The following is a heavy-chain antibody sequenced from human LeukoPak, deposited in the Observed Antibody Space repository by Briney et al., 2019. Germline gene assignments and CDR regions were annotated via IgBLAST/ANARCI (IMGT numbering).Heavy chain of an antibody. CDR1: GFTFSDYY. J-gene: IGHJ4*02. D-gene: IGHD3-22*01. Sequence: GGSLRLSCAASGFTFSDYYMSWIRQAPGKGLEWVSYISSSSYTNYADSVKGRFTISRDNAKNSLYLQMNSLRAEDTAVYYCAWSGGSSGSSVDYWGQGTLVTVSS. CDR2: ISSSSYT. V-gene: IGHV3-11*03. CDR3: AWSGGSSGSSVDY.